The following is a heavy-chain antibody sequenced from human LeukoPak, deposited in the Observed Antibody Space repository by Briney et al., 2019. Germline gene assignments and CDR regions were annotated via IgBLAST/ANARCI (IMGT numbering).Heavy chain of an antibody. CDR1: GYIFTSYA. J-gene: IGHJ3*02. V-gene: IGHV1-46*01. CDR3: ARGQGAFDI. Sequence: ASVKVSCKASGYIFTSYAINWVRQAPGQGLEWMGIINPSGGSTSYAQKFQGRVTMTRDTSTSTVYMELSSLRSEDTAVYYCARGQGAFDIWGQGTMVTVSS. CDR2: INPSGGST.